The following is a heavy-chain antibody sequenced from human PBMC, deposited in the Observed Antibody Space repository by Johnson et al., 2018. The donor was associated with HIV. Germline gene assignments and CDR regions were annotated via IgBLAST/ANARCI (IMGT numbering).Heavy chain of an antibody. V-gene: IGHV3-53*01. CDR3: VRGLLWFGELLEAFDI. J-gene: IGHJ3*02. CDR2: IYSGGST. D-gene: IGHD3-10*01. Sequence: VQLVESGGGLIQPGGSLRLSCAASGFTVSSNYMSWVRQAPGKGLVWVSIIYSGGSTYYAASVRGRFTISRDNSKNTLYLQMTSLRAEDTAVYYCVRGLLWFGELLEAFDIWGQGTMVTVSS. CDR1: GFTVSSNY.